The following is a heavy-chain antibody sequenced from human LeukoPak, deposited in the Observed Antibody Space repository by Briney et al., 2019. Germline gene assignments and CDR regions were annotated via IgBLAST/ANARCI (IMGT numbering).Heavy chain of an antibody. J-gene: IGHJ3*02. CDR3: TTGRDYYDSSGYQPGDAFDI. V-gene: IGHV3-15*01. CDR1: GFTFSNVW. CDR2: IKSKTDGGTT. Sequence: GGTLRLSCAASGFTFSNVWMSWLRQAPGKGLEWVVRIKSKTDGGTTDYAAPVKGRFTISRDDSKNTLYLQMNSLKTEDTAVYYCTTGRDYYDSSGYQPGDAFDIWGQGTMVTVSS. D-gene: IGHD3-22*01.